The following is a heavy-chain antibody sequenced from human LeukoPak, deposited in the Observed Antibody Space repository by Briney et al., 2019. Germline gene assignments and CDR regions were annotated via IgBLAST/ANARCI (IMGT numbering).Heavy chain of an antibody. V-gene: IGHV3-30*18. CDR2: ISYDGSNK. D-gene: IGHD6-19*01. CDR1: GFTFSSYG. Sequence: QSGGSLRLSCAASGFTFSSYGMHWVRQAPGKGLERVAVISYDGSNKYYADSVKGRFTISRDNSKNTLYLQMNSLRAEDTAVYYCAKDRSGWTPDYWGQGTLVTVSS. J-gene: IGHJ4*02. CDR3: AKDRSGWTPDY.